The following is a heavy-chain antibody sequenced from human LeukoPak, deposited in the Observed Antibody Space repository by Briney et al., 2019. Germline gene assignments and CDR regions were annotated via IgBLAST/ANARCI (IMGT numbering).Heavy chain of an antibody. CDR2: MNPNNGNT. CDR3: ARTNYHDTSGASNWFDP. V-gene: IGHV1-8*01. D-gene: IGHD3-22*01. CDR1: GYTSTSYD. J-gene: IGHJ5*02. Sequence: ASVKVSCKASGYTSTSYDINWVRQATGQGLEWMGWMNPNNGNTGYAQKFQGRVTMTRNTSTGTAYMELSSLRSEDTAVYYCARTNYHDTSGASNWFDPWGQGTLVTVSS.